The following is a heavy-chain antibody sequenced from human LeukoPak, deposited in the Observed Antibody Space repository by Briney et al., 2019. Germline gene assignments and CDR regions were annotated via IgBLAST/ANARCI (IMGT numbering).Heavy chain of an antibody. J-gene: IGHJ4*02. V-gene: IGHV4-34*01. CDR1: GGSFSGYY. Sequence: PSETLSLTCAVYGGSFSGYYWSRIRQPPGKALEWIGEINHSGSTNYNPSLKSRVTISVDTSKNQFSLKLSSVTAADTAVYYCARAKTTVGYFDYWGQGTLVTVSS. D-gene: IGHD4-17*01. CDR3: ARAKTTVGYFDY. CDR2: INHSGST.